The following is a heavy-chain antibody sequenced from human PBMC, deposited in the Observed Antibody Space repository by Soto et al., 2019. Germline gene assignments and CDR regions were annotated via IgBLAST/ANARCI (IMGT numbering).Heavy chain of an antibody. CDR2: IIPIFGTA. Sequence: SVNVSGKDSGGTFSSDAISWVRQAPGQGLEWIGGIIPIFGTANYAQKFQGRVTITADKSTSTAYMELSSMRSEDTAVYYCASDNYDFWSGYYKHNWFDPGGQGTLVNVSS. CDR1: GGTFSSDA. CDR3: ASDNYDFWSGYYKHNWFDP. D-gene: IGHD3-3*01. V-gene: IGHV1-69*06. J-gene: IGHJ5*02.